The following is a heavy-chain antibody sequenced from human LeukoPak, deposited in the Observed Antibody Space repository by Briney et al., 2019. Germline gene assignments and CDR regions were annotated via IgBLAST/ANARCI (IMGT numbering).Heavy chain of an antibody. V-gene: IGHV4-39*01. Sequence: PSETLSLTCTVSGGSISSSSYYWGWLRQPPGKGLEWIGSIYYSGSTYYNPSLKSRVTISVDTSKNQFSLKLSSVTAADTAVYYCARSPYMYSGSYSMAPFDYWGQGTLVTVSS. D-gene: IGHD1-26*01. CDR1: GGSISSSSYY. CDR2: IYYSGST. J-gene: IGHJ4*02. CDR3: ARSPYMYSGSYSMAPFDY.